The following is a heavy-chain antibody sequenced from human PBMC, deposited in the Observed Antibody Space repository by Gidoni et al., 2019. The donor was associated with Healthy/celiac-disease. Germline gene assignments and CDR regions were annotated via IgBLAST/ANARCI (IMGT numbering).Heavy chain of an antibody. V-gene: IGHV4-34*01. Sequence: QVQLQQWGAGLLKPSETLSLTCAVYVGSFSGYYWSWIRQPPGKWLEWIGEINHSGSTHSIPSLNSRVTLAVDTSMNLFSLKLSSVTAADSAVYYRACALGLCGDYFDYWGQGTLVTVSS. J-gene: IGHJ4*02. CDR1: VGSFSGYY. CDR2: INHSGST. D-gene: IGHD2-21*01. CDR3: ACALGLCGDYFDY.